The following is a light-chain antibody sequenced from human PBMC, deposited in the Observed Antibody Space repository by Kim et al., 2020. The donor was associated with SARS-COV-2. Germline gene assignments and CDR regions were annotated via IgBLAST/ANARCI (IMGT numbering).Light chain of an antibody. CDR3: QSYDSSLSGSV. V-gene: IGLV1-40*01. Sequence: RVTMSCTGGSSNIGAGYDVHWYQQLPGTAPKRLIYGNSNRPSGVPDRFSGSKSGTSASLAITGLQAEDEADYYCQSYDSSLSGSVFGGGTQLTVL. CDR1: SSNIGAGYD. CDR2: GNS. J-gene: IGLJ2*01.